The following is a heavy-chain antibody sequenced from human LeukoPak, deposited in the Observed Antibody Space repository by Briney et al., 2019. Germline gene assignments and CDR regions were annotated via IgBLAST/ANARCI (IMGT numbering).Heavy chain of an antibody. CDR2: INWNGGST. J-gene: IGHJ4*02. V-gene: IGHV3-20*04. CDR3: ARDQDWNDRGGLDY. D-gene: IGHD1-1*01. Sequence: PGGSLRLSCAASGFTFDDYGMSWVRQAPGKGLEWVSGINWNGGSTGYADSVKGRFTISRDNAKNSLYLQMNSLRAEDTAVYYCARDQDWNDRGGLDYWGQGTLVIVSS. CDR1: GFTFDDYG.